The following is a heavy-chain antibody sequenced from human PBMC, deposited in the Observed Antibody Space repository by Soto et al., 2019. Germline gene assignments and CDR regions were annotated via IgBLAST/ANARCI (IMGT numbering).Heavy chain of an antibody. CDR2: IYYSGST. CDR1: GGSISSSSYY. CDR3: ARQNGYSYGIYYYYGMDV. Sequence: PSETLSLTCTVSGGSISSSSYYWGWIRQPPGKGLEWIGSIYYSGSTYYNPSLKSRVTISVDTSKNQFSLKLSSVTAADTAVYYCARQNGYSYGIYYYYGMDVWGQGTTVTVS. J-gene: IGHJ6*02. D-gene: IGHD5-18*01. V-gene: IGHV4-39*01.